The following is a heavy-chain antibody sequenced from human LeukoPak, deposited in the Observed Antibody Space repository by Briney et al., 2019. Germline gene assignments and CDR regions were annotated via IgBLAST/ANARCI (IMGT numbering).Heavy chain of an antibody. D-gene: IGHD3-10*01. CDR3: AKAGARRLVTMVRGVPLWYFDL. Sequence: GGSLRLSCAASGFTFSSYSMNWVRQAPGKGLEWVSSISSSSSYIYYADSVKGRFTISRDNAKNSLYLQMNSLRAEDTAVYYCAKAGARRLVTMVRGVPLWYFDLWGRGTLVTVSS. J-gene: IGHJ2*01. V-gene: IGHV3-21*04. CDR2: ISSSSSYI. CDR1: GFTFSSYS.